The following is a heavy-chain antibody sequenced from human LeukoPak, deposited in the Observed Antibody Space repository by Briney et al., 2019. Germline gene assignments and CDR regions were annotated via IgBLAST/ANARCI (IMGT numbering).Heavy chain of an antibody. CDR1: GYTFTGYY. CDR2: INPNSGGT. J-gene: IGHJ6*04. CDR3: ARDRGEMVYYYYYGMDV. D-gene: IGHD2-8*01. V-gene: IGHV1-2*02. Sequence: ASVKVSCKASGYTFTGYYMHWVRQAPGQGLEWMGWINPNSGGTNYAQKFQGRVTMTRDTSISTAYMELSRLRSDDTAVYYCARDRGEMVYYYYYGMDVWGKGTTVTASS.